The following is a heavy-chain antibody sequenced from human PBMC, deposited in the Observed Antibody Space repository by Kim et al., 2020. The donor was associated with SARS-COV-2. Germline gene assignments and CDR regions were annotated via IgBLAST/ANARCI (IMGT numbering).Heavy chain of an antibody. D-gene: IGHD4-17*01. CDR3: AAEGAMTPVTTGDGY. CDR2: IVVCSGNT. J-gene: IGHJ4*02. V-gene: IGHV1-58*01. CDR1: GFTFTSSA. Sequence: SVKVSCKASGFTFTSSAVQWVRQARGQRLEWIGWIVVCSGNTNYAQKFQERVTITRDMSTSTSYMELSSLRSEDTAVYYCAAEGAMTPVTTGDGYWGQGTLVTVSS.